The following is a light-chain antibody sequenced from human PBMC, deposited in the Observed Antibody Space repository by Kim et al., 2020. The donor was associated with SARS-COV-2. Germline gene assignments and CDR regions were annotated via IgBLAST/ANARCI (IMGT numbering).Light chain of an antibody. CDR2: DVS. CDR1: SSDVGGYNY. Sequence: GQSITISCTGTSSDVGGYNYVSWYQQHPGKAPKLMIYDVSKRPSGLSNRFSGSNSGNTASLTISGLQAEDEADYYCISYTSSTTWVFGGGTQLTVL. J-gene: IGLJ3*02. CDR3: ISYTSSTTWV. V-gene: IGLV2-14*03.